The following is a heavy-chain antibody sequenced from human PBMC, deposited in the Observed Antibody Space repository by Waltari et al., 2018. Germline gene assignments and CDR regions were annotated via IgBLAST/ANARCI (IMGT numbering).Heavy chain of an antibody. D-gene: IGHD2-2*01. Sequence: QVQLQQWGAGLLKPSETLPPTRAVHGGSLTDAYWTWIPQPPGKGLEWIGEINRGGSTNYNASLKGRVTISVDSSKTQFSLRLTSVAAADTAVYYCARGACSDTSCYANYYYMDVWGKGTAVTVSS. CDR2: INRGGST. CDR1: GGSLTDAY. V-gene: IGHV4-34*01. CDR3: ARGACSDTSCYANYYYMDV. J-gene: IGHJ6*03.